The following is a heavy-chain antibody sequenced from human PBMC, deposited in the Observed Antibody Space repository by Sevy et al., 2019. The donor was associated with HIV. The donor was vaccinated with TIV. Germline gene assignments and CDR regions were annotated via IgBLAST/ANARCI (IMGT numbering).Heavy chain of an antibody. CDR1: GFTLSDYY. CDR3: ARVRYNYGQKYFDY. Sequence: GGSLRLSCTASGFTLSDYYMSWIRQAPGKGLEWVSYISTSSSYTSYPDSVKGQFTISRDNAKNSLYLQMNSLRVEDTAVYYCARVRYNYGQKYFDYWGQGTLVTVSS. D-gene: IGHD5-18*01. CDR2: ISTSSSYT. V-gene: IGHV3-11*06. J-gene: IGHJ4*02.